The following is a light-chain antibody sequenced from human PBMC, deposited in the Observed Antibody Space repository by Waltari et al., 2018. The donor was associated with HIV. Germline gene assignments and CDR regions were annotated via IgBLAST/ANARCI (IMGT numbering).Light chain of an antibody. Sequence: QSALTQPPSASGSPGQSVTISCIGTSSDVGGYNYVSWFQQHPGKAPKMIIYQGTKRPSGVPDRCSGSKAGNTASLTVSGLQDEDEADYYGSSYGGSKNLLFGGGTKLTVL. CDR1: SSDVGGYNY. CDR3: SSYGGSKNLL. J-gene: IGLJ2*01. CDR2: QGT. V-gene: IGLV2-8*01.